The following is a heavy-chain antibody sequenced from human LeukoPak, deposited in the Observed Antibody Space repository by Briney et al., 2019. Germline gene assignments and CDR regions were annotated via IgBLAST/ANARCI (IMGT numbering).Heavy chain of an antibody. J-gene: IGHJ4*02. CDR1: GGSMSNYY. D-gene: IGHD4-17*01. V-gene: IGHV4-59*01. CDR3: ARGLNRNDYGDYGY. CDR2: IYYSGTT. Sequence: SETLSLTCTVSGGSMSNYYWIWIRQPPGKGLEWIGYIYYSGTTSYNPSLKSRVTISVDTSKNQFSLKVNSVTAADTAVYYCARGLNRNDYGDYGYWGQGTLVTVSS.